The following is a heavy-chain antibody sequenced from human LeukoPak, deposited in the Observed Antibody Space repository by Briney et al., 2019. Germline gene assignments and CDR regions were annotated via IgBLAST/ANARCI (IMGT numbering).Heavy chain of an antibody. Sequence: PETLSLTCTVSGGSISSFFWSWIRQPPGKGLEWLGCIDYSGSTQYNPSLKSRVTISVDTSKQQFSLKLSSVTAADTAVYYCARDLELERNRWNYFESWGQGTLVTVSS. V-gene: IGHV4-59*01. CDR3: ARDLELERNRWNYFES. J-gene: IGHJ4*02. CDR2: IDYSGST. D-gene: IGHD1-1*01. CDR1: GGSISSFF.